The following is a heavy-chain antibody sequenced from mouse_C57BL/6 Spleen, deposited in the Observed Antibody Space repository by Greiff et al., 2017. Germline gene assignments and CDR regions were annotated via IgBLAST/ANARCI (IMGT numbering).Heavy chain of an antibody. J-gene: IGHJ4*01. CDR3: ARDSSGYGAMDC. D-gene: IGHD3-2*02. CDR2: IHPNSGST. Sequence: QVQLQQPGAELVKPGASVKLSCKASGYTFTSYWMHWVKQRPGQGLEWIGMIHPNSGSTNYNEKFKSKATLTVDKSSSTAYMQLSSLTSEDSAVYYCARDSSGYGAMDCWGQGTSVTVSS. V-gene: IGHV1-64*01. CDR1: GYTFTSYW.